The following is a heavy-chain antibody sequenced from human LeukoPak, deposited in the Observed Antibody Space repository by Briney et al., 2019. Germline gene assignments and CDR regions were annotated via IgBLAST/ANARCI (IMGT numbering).Heavy chain of an antibody. CDR2: TYHSGST. CDR3: ARVLVARLGAFDI. D-gene: IGHD3-16*01. V-gene: IGHV4-4*02. CDR1: GGSISSNNW. Sequence: SETLSLTCAVSGGSISSNNWWSWVRQPPGKGLEWIGETYHSGSTNYNPSLKSRVTISVDTSKNQFSLKLSSVTAADTAVYYCARVLVARLGAFDIWGXGXMVTVSS. J-gene: IGHJ3*02.